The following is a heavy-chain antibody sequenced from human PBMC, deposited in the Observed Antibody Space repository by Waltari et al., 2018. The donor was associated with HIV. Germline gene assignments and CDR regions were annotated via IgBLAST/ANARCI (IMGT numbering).Heavy chain of an antibody. J-gene: IGHJ4*02. Sequence: LVESGVGVVKTVGSIRLTCEASGVELRHYSMTWGRQSPMRGLEWVASIRRGNNEKHYLDSVRGRFAISRDISESSVYLQMESLKEDDTATYFCVRDDPGYGPIDYWGQGTLVTV. CDR2: IRRGNNEK. CDR3: VRDDPGYGPIDY. CDR1: GVELRHYS. V-gene: IGHV3-7*03. D-gene: IGHD3-16*01.